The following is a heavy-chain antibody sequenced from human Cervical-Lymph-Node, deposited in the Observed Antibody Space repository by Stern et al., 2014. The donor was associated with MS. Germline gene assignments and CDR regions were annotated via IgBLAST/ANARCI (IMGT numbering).Heavy chain of an antibody. D-gene: IGHD6-13*01. V-gene: IGHV3-33*01. CDR2: IWYDGSKP. Sequence: VQLVESGGGVVQPGRSLRLSCAASGFSFSRYAMHWVRQAPGKGLEWVAFIWYDGSKPTYAASVASLSTNSRDNCKNTLYLQMNSLRAEGTAVYYCASAYSSSHYDFDYWGQGTLVTVSS. J-gene: IGHJ4*02. CDR1: GFSFSRYA. CDR3: ASAYSSSHYDFDY.